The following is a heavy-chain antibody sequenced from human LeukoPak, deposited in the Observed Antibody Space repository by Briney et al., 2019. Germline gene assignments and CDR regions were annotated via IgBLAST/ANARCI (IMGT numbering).Heavy chain of an antibody. CDR2: ISYDGSNK. Sequence: PGGSLRLSCAASGFTFSSSDMHWVRQAPGKGLEWVAVISYDGSNKYYADSVKGRFTISRDNSKNTLYLQMNSLRAEDTAVYYCARDRQQLGYFDYWGQGTLVTVSS. CDR1: GFTFSSSD. V-gene: IGHV3-30*19. J-gene: IGHJ4*02. CDR3: ARDRQQLGYFDY. D-gene: IGHD6-13*01.